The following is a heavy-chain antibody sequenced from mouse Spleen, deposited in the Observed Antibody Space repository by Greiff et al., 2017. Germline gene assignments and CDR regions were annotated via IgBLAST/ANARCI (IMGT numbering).Heavy chain of an antibody. Sequence: VQLKESGPGLVKPSQSLSLTCSVTGYSITSGYYWYLLRQLPGNLLEWMGYISCDGSNNYNPPLNNRISITRDTSKNQFFLKMNSMTTDDTATYYCARANGTRYFDVWGAGTTVTVSS. CDR1: GYSITSGYY. CDR2: ISCDGSN. D-gene: IGHD2-1*01. J-gene: IGHJ1*01. CDR3: ARANGTRYFDV. V-gene: IGHV3-6*01.